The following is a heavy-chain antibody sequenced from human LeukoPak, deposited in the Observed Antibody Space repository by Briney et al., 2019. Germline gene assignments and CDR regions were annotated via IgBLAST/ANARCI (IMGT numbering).Heavy chain of an antibody. J-gene: IGHJ3*02. Sequence: GGSLRLSCAASGFTFRSYGMSWVRQAPGKGLEWVSGISGSGGSTYYADSVKGRFTISRDNSKNTLYLQMNSLRAEHTAVYYCAKNPLGRCSGGSCYPVDCTLDKWGQGTMVTVSS. CDR3: AKNPLGRCSGGSCYPVDCTLDK. CDR2: ISGSGGST. V-gene: IGHV3-23*01. CDR1: GFTFRSYG. D-gene: IGHD2-15*01.